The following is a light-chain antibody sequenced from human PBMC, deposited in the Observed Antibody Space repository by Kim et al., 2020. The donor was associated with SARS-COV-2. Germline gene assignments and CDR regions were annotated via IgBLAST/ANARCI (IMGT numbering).Light chain of an antibody. V-gene: IGLV3-21*04. CDR2: YNT. CDR3: QVWDSSGDHVV. J-gene: IGLJ2*01. Sequence: GPGKTALITCGGNNIGSRHVHWYQQKPGQAPVLVIYYNTNRPSGIPERFSGSNSGNTATLTSSRVEAGDEADYYCQVWDSSGDHVVFNGGTQLTVL. CDR1: NIGSRH.